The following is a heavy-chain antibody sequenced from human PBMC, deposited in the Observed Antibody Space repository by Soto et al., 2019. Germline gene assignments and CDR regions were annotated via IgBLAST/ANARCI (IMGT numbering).Heavy chain of an antibody. J-gene: IGHJ4*02. CDR3: ARLQAAAGDNDLTFDY. CDR1: GYSFTSYW. D-gene: IGHD6-13*01. CDR2: IDPSDSYT. Sequence: EVQLVQSGAEVKKPGESLRISCKGSGYSFTSYWISWVRQMPGKGLEWMGRIDPSDSYTNYSPSFQGHVTISADKSISTAYLQWSSLKASDTAMDSCARLQAAAGDNDLTFDYWGQGTLVTVSS. V-gene: IGHV5-10-1*01.